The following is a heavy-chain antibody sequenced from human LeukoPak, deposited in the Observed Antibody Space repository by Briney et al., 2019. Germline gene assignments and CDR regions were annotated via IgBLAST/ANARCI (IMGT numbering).Heavy chain of an antibody. V-gene: IGHV3-23*01. CDR1: GFTFSSYA. D-gene: IGHD3-10*01. CDR3: AKACITMVRGVIITSRSVVYYFDY. J-gene: IGHJ4*02. Sequence: PGGPLRLSCAASGFTFSSYAMSWVRQAPGKGLEWVSAISGSGGSTYYADSVKGRFTISRDNSKNTLYLQMNSLRAEDTAVYYCAKACITMVRGVIITSRSVVYYFDYWGQGTLVTVSS. CDR2: ISGSGGST.